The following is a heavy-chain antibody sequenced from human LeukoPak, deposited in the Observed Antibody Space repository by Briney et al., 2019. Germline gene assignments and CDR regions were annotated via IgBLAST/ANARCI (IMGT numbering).Heavy chain of an antibody. V-gene: IGHV4-4*07. Sequence: SETLSLTCTVSGGSVSSFYWIWIRQPAGKGLEWIGRIYTIGSTNYNPSLKSRVTMSVDASKNQFSLKLSSVTAADTAVYYCARGRSYFDPGSRGGGEYYYGMDVWGQGTMVTVSS. CDR3: ARGRSYFDPGSRGGGEYYYGMDV. J-gene: IGHJ6*02. CDR2: IYTIGST. CDR1: GGSVSSFY. D-gene: IGHD3-10*01.